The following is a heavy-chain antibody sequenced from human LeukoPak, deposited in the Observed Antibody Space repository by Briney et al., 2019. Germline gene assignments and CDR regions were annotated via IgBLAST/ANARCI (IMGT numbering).Heavy chain of an antibody. Sequence: PSETLSLTCAVSGYSITTLSYGVWIRQPPGKGLEWIGYIYYSGSTNYNPSLKSRVTISVDTSKNQFSLKLSSVTAADTAVYYCARHFAFSYYYMDVWGKGTTVTVSS. CDR3: ARHFAFSYYYMDV. J-gene: IGHJ6*03. CDR1: GYSITTLSY. V-gene: IGHV4-59*08. CDR2: IYYSGST.